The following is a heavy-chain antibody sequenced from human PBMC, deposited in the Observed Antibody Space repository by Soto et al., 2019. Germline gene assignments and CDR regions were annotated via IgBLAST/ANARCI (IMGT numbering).Heavy chain of an antibody. D-gene: IGHD5-18*01. CDR3: ARTDTAILRTTEFDP. V-gene: IGHV1-69*13. Sequence: GASVKVSCKASGGTFSSYAISWVRQAPGQGLEWMGGIIPIFGTANYAQKFQGRVTITADESTSTAYMELSSLRSEDTAVYYCARTDTAILRTTEFDPWGQGTLVTVSS. J-gene: IGHJ5*02. CDR2: IIPIFGTA. CDR1: GGTFSSYA.